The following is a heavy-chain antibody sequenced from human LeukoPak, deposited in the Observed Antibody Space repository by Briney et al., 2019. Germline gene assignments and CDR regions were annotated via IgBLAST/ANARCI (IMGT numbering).Heavy chain of an antibody. V-gene: IGHV4-4*07. Sequence: SETLSLTCAVSGGSISGYYWTWLRQPAGKGLEWIGRIDTSGSTNYNPSLKSRVTMSVDTSKNKFSLKLSSVTAADTAVYYCARVKVVAVGATTYYYYYYMDVWGKGTTVTVSS. D-gene: IGHD1-26*01. CDR1: GGSISGYY. J-gene: IGHJ6*03. CDR3: ARVKVVAVGATTYYYYYYMDV. CDR2: IDTSGST.